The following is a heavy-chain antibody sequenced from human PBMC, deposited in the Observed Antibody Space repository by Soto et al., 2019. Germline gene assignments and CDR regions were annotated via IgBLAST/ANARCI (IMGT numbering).Heavy chain of an antibody. CDR1: GGSFSGYY. V-gene: IGHV4-34*01. Sequence: SSETLSLTCAVYGGSFSGYYWSWIRQPPGKGLEWIGEINHSGSTNYNPSLKSRVTISVDTSKNQFSLKLSSVTAADTAVYYCGRGIRGQLVTWGQGTLVTVSS. D-gene: IGHD6-6*01. CDR2: INHSGST. J-gene: IGHJ5*02. CDR3: GRGIRGQLVT.